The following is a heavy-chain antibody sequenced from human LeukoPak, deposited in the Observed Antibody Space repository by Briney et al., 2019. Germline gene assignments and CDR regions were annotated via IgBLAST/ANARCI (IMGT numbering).Heavy chain of an antibody. D-gene: IGHD5-12*01. J-gene: IGHJ5*02. CDR3: ARDRNRFEWVRFRDNWFDP. Sequence: SQTLSLTCAISGDSVSSNSAAWNWIRQSPSRGLEWLGRTYYRSKWYNDYAVSVKSRITINPDTSKNQFSLQLNSVTPEDTAVYYCARDRNRFEWVRFRDNWFDPWGQGTLVTVSS. V-gene: IGHV6-1*01. CDR2: TYYRSKWYN. CDR1: GDSVSSNSAA.